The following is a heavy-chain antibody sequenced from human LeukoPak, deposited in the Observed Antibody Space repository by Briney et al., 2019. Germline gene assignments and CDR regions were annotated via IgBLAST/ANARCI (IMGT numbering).Heavy chain of an antibody. D-gene: IGHD4-17*01. Sequence: MGWIRTYNGDTQYAETFQGRVTMTTDTSTSTAYMDLRSLRSDDTAVYYCATPHELYGDLDYWGQGTLVTVSS. J-gene: IGHJ4*02. V-gene: IGHV1-18*01. CDR2: IRTYNGDT. CDR3: ATPHELYGDLDY.